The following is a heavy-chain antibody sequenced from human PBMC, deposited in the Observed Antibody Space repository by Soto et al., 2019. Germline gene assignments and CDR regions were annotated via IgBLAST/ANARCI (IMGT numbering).Heavy chain of an antibody. V-gene: IGHV3-7*05. CDR1: GFTFSSYW. Sequence: GGSLRLSCAASGFTFSSYWMSWVRQAPGKGLEWVANIKQDGSEKYYVDSVKGRFTISRDNAKNSLYLQMNSLRAEDTAVYYCSRDREQYSSGLYDYWGQGTLVNVSS. CDR3: SRDREQYSSGLYDY. J-gene: IGHJ4*02. D-gene: IGHD6-19*01. CDR2: IKQDGSEK.